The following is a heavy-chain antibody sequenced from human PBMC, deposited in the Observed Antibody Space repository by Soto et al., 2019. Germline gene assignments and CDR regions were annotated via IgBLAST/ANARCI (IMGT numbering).Heavy chain of an antibody. CDR1: GFTFSSYG. V-gene: IGHV3-30*18. Sequence: QVQLVESGGGVVQPGRSLRLSCAASGFTFSSYGMHWVRQAPGKGLEWVAVISYDGSNKYYADSVKGRFTISRDNSKNTLYLQRNSLRAEDTAVYYCAKLYDILTGYYGPGGGAFDICGQGTMVTVSS. CDR2: ISYDGSNK. D-gene: IGHD3-9*01. CDR3: AKLYDILTGYYGPGGGAFDI. J-gene: IGHJ3*02.